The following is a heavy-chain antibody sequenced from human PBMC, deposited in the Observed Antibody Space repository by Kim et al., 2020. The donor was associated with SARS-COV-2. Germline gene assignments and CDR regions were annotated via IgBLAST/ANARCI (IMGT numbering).Heavy chain of an antibody. D-gene: IGHD4-17*01. CDR2: IYYSGST. J-gene: IGHJ4*02. CDR3: ARLLNDYGDYGVDHFDY. Sequence: SETLSLTCTVSGGSISSYYWSWIRQPPGKGLEWIGYIYYSGSTNYNPSLKSRVTISVDTSKNQFSLKLSSVTAADTAVYYCARLLNDYGDYGVDHFDYWGQGTLVTVSS. V-gene: IGHV4-59*08. CDR1: GGSISSYY.